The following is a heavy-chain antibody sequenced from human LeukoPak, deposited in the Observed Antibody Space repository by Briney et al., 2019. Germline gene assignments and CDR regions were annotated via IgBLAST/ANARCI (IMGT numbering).Heavy chain of an antibody. Sequence: SVKVSCKASGGTFSSYAISWVRQAPGQGLEWMGGIIPIFGTANYAQKFQGRVTITADESTSTAYMELSSLRSEDTAVYYCASEGREYAAWGYSSYKGAFDIWGQGTMVTVSS. CDR3: ASEGREYAAWGYSSYKGAFDI. CDR2: IIPIFGTA. D-gene: IGHD6-19*01. J-gene: IGHJ3*02. V-gene: IGHV1-69*13. CDR1: GGTFSSYA.